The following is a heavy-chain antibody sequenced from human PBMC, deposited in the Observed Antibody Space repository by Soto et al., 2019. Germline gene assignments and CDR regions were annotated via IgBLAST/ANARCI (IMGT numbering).Heavy chain of an antibody. D-gene: IGHD3-10*01. CDR2: MKPDGSQI. CDR1: GFTFSSYW. CDR3: SKDFQGSLKYHFDA. V-gene: IGHV3-7*04. J-gene: IGHJ4*02. Sequence: GGSLRLSCVASGFTFSSYWMSWVRQAPGKGLEWVANMKPDGSQIYYLESVKGRFTISRDNAENSLYLQMNSLRVEDTAVYYCSKDFQGSLKYHFDARGQGTLVTVSS.